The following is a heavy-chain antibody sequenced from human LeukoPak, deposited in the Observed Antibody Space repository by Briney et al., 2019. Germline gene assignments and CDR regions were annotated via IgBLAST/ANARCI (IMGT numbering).Heavy chain of an antibody. CDR3: ARVSRGNYYFDY. CDR1: GFTFGSYA. Sequence: GGSLRLSCAASGFTFGSYAMSWVRQAPGKGLEWVSAISGSGGSTYYADSVKGRFTISRDNSKNTLYLQMNSLRAEDTAVYYCARVSRGNYYFDYWGPGTLVTVSS. CDR2: ISGSGGST. J-gene: IGHJ4*02. V-gene: IGHV3-23*01.